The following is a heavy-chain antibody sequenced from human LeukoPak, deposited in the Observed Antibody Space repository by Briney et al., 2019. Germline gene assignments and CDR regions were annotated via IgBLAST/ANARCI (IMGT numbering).Heavy chain of an antibody. CDR1: GYTFTSYG. V-gene: IGHV1-18*01. D-gene: IGHD6-19*01. J-gene: IGHJ3*02. CDR2: ISAYNGNT. CDR3: ARRAAVAGPRSYSFDI. Sequence: ASVKVSCKASGYTFTSYGISWVRQAPGQGLEWMGWISAYNGNTNYAQKLQGRVTMTTDTSTGTAYMELRSLRSDDTAVYYCARRAAVAGPRSYSFDIWGQGTMVTVSS.